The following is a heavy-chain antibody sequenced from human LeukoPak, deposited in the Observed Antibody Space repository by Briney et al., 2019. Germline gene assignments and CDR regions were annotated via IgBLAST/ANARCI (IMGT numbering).Heavy chain of an antibody. CDR2: IRFDGSTK. J-gene: IGHJ4*02. V-gene: IGHV3-30*02. Sequence: GGSLRLSCAASGFTFSSYGIHWVRQAPGKGLEWVTFIRFDGSTKYYSDSAKGRFTISRDSSKNTVYLQMNSLGPDDTAIYYCAKVLDILTADYFRPDVYYFDYWGRGTLVTVSS. D-gene: IGHD3-9*01. CDR1: GFTFSSYG. CDR3: AKVLDILTADYFRPDVYYFDY.